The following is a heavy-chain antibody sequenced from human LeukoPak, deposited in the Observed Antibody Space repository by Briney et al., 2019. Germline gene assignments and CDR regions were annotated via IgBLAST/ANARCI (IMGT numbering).Heavy chain of an antibody. CDR3: ARDQGYCSGGSCHYFDY. J-gene: IGHJ4*02. V-gene: IGHV4-39*07. D-gene: IGHD2-15*01. CDR1: GGSISSSSYY. CDR2: IYYSGST. Sequence: PSETLSLTCTVSGGSISSSSYYWGWIRQPPGKGLEWIGSIYYSGSTYYNPSLKSRVTISVDTSKNQFSLKLSSVTAADTAVYYCARDQGYCSGGSCHYFDYWGQGTLVTVSA.